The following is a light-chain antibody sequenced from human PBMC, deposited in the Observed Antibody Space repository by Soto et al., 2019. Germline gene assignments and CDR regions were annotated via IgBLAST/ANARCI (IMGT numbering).Light chain of an antibody. CDR2: GAT. CDR1: QSVDSNY. CDR3: QQRSNWPSIT. V-gene: IGKV3D-20*02. J-gene: IGKJ5*01. Sequence: EIVLTQSPGTLSLSPGEEATLSCRASQSVDSNYLAWYQQKAGQTPRLIIYGATGRADGIPHRFSGSGFGTDFTLTISKVEPEDFAVYYCQQRSNWPSITFGQGTRLEIK.